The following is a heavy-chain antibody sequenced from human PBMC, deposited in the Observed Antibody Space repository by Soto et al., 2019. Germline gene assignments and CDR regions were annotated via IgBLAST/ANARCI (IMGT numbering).Heavy chain of an antibody. CDR3: AGDLFYYGSGSYFAFDI. CDR2: ISAYNGNT. CDR1: GYTFTSYG. V-gene: IGHV1-18*01. J-gene: IGHJ3*02. Sequence: QVQLVQSGAEVKKPGASVKVSCKASGYTFTSYGISWVRQAPGQGLEWMGWISAYNGNTNYAQKLQGRVTMTTDTSTRTAYMGVRSLRSDDTAVYYCAGDLFYYGSGSYFAFDIWGQGTMVTVSS. D-gene: IGHD3-10*01.